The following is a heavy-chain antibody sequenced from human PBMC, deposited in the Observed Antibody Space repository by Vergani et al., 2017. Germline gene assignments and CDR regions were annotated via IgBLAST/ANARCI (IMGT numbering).Heavy chain of an antibody. CDR1: GGSISSGGSY. CDR3: ARGYCGGDCYPHFDY. D-gene: IGHD2-21*02. J-gene: IGHJ4*02. Sequence: QVQLQESGPGLVKSSQTLSLTCTVSGGSISSGGSYWSWIRQPPGRGLEWIGYIYYSGSTYYNPSLKSRVAISVDTSKNQFSLKLSSVTAADTAVYYCARGYCGGDCYPHFDYWGQGTLVTVSS. V-gene: IGHV4-31*03. CDR2: IYYSGST.